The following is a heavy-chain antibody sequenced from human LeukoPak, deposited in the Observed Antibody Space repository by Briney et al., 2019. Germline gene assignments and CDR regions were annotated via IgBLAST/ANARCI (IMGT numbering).Heavy chain of an antibody. V-gene: IGHV4-59*01. D-gene: IGHD1-26*01. CDR1: GGSISSYY. Sequence: SETLSLTCTISGGSISSYYWSWIRQPPGKGLEWIGYIYYSGSTNYNPSLKSRVTISVDTSKNQFSLKLSSVTAADTAVYYCARALGATDAFDIWGQGTMVTVSS. CDR2: IYYSGST. CDR3: ARALGATDAFDI. J-gene: IGHJ3*02.